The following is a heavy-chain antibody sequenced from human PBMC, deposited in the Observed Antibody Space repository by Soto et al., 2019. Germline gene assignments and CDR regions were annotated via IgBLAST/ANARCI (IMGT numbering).Heavy chain of an antibody. J-gene: IGHJ5*02. Sequence: QVQLVPSGAAVKKPGASVKVSCKASEYTFTSYDINWVRQATGQGLEWMGWMNPNSGNTGYAQKFQGRVTMTRNTSIRTAYMELSSLRSEDTAVYYCARVSRVWSGSYYIDPWGQGTLVTVSS. V-gene: IGHV1-8*01. CDR1: EYTFTSYD. CDR2: MNPNSGNT. CDR3: ARVSRVWSGSYYIDP. D-gene: IGHD3-10*01.